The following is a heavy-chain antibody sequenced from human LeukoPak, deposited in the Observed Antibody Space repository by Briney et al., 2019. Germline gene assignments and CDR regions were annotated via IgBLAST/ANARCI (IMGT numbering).Heavy chain of an antibody. CDR1: GGTFSSSA. J-gene: IGHJ4*02. Sequence: SVKVSCKASGGTFSSSAIIWVRQAPGQGLEWMGGTIPIFGTANYAQKFQGRVTITTDESTSTAYMELSSLRSEDTAVYYCARGRLRSRYSSSWYPTHWGQGTLVTVSS. V-gene: IGHV1-69*05. CDR3: ARGRLRSRYSSSWYPTH. CDR2: TIPIFGTA. D-gene: IGHD6-13*01.